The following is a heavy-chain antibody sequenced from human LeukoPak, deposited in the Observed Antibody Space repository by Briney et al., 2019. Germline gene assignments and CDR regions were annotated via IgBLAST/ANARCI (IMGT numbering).Heavy chain of an antibody. CDR1: GYSFSSYW. J-gene: IGHJ3*02. Sequence: LGESLKISCKGSGYSFSSYWIAWVRQMPGKGLEWMGIIFPGDSNTRYSPSFQGQVTISADKSISTAYLQWSSLKASDTAMYYCARHWYNGNYRIAFDIWGQGTMVTVSS. D-gene: IGHD4-11*01. CDR2: IFPGDSNT. V-gene: IGHV5-51*01. CDR3: ARHWYNGNYRIAFDI.